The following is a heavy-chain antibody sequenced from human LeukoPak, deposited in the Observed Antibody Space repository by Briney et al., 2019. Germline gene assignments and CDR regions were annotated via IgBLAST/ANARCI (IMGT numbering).Heavy chain of an antibody. D-gene: IGHD5-18*01. V-gene: IGHV3-30-3*01. CDR2: VSYDGTKI. Sequence: GGSLRLSCATSGFTLTSYTMHRVRQAPGKGLEWVAVVSYDGTKISYADSVKGRFTMSRDISKNTLYLQMNSLKPEDSALYYCARDRVQIWSYVGTFDSWGQGTLVTVSS. J-gene: IGHJ4*02. CDR1: GFTLTSYT. CDR3: ARDRVQIWSYVGTFDS.